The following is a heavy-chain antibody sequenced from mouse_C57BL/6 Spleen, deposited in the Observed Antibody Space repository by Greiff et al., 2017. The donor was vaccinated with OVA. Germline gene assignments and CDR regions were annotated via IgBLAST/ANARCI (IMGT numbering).Heavy chain of an antibody. J-gene: IGHJ4*01. CDR3: ARGRWLLNYAMDY. CDR2: IDPSDSDT. Sequence: QVQLQQPGAELVRPGSSVKLSCKASGYTFTSYWMHWVKQRPIQGLEWIGNIDPSDSDTHYHQKFKDKATLTVDKSSSTAYMQLSSLTSEDSAVYYCARGRWLLNYAMDYWGQGTSVTVSS. CDR1: GYTFTSYW. D-gene: IGHD2-3*01. V-gene: IGHV1-52*01.